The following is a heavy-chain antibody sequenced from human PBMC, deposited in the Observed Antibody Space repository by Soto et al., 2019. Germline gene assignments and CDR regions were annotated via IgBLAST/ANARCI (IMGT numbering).Heavy chain of an antibody. J-gene: IGHJ4*02. D-gene: IGHD3-16*01. CDR2: ISSSSSYI. CDR1: GFTFSSYS. V-gene: IGHV3-21*01. Sequence: EVQLVESGGGLVKPGGSLRLSCAASGFTFSSYSMNWVRQAPGKGLEWVSSISSSSSYIYYADSVKGRFTISRDNAKNSLYLQMNSLRAEDTAVYYCARGQGALNLPFDYWGQGTLVTVSS. CDR3: ARGQGALNLPFDY.